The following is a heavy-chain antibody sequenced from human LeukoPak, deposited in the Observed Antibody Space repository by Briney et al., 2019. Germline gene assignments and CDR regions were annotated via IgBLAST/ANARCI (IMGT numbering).Heavy chain of an antibody. CDR1: GFTFDDYA. CDR2: ISWDGGST. D-gene: IGHD3-22*01. CDR3: AKDMGAPPNYDSSGYPDY. J-gene: IGHJ4*02. Sequence: GGSLRLSCAASGFTFDDYAMHWVRQAPGKGLEWVSLISWDGGSTYYADSVKGRFTISRDNSKNSLYLQMNSLRAEDTALYYCAKDMGAPPNYDSSGYPDYWGQGTLVTVSS. V-gene: IGHV3-43D*03.